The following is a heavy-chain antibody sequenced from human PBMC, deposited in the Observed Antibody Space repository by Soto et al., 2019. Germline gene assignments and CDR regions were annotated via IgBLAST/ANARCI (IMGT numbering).Heavy chain of an antibody. J-gene: IGHJ5*02. CDR2: INHSGST. CDR3: ARRPGGCSSTSCPAANWFDP. Sequence: PSDTLSLTCAVYGGSFSGYFWSWIRQPPGKGLEWIGEINHSGSTNYNPSLKSRVTISVDTSKNQFSLKLSSMTAADTAVYYCARRPGGCSSTSCPAANWFDPWGQGTLVTVSS. D-gene: IGHD2-2*01. CDR1: GGSFSGYF. V-gene: IGHV4-34*01.